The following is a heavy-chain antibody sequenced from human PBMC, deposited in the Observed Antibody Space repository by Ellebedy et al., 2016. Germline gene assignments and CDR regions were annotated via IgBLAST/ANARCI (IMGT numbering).Heavy chain of an antibody. Sequence: ASVKVSXKASGYTFTSYGISWVRQAPGQGLEWMGWINPNSGGTNYAQKFQGRVTMTRDTSISTAYMELSRLRSDDTAVYYCAAGDYDFWSGYYFDYWGQGTLVTVSS. D-gene: IGHD3-3*01. J-gene: IGHJ4*02. CDR1: GYTFTSYG. CDR2: INPNSGGT. V-gene: IGHV1-2*02. CDR3: AAGDYDFWSGYYFDY.